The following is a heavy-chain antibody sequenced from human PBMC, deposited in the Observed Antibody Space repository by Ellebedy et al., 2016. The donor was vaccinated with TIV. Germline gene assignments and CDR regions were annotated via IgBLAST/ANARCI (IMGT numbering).Heavy chain of an antibody. CDR2: TGST. V-gene: IGHV3-53*01. D-gene: IGHD6-6*01. J-gene: IGHJ2*01. CDR3: AREAGISSFRHWYIDL. CDR1: GFTFNNHA. Sequence: GESLKISCEASGFTFNNHAVSWVRQAPGKGPEWISGTGSTFSADSVQGRFTVSRDNSKQMVYLQMNSLTSEDTGVYYCAREAGISSFRHWYIDLWGRGTLVIVSS.